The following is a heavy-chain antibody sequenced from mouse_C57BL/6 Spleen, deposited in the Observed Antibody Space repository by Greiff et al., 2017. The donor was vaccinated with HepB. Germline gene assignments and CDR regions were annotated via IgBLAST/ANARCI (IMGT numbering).Heavy chain of an antibody. Sequence: VQLQQSGPELVKPGASVKISCKASGYAFSSSWMNWVKQRPGKGLEWIGRIYPGDGDTNYNGKFKGKATLTADKSSSTAYMQLSSLTSEDSAVYFCAREVIYSHWGQGTTLTVSS. CDR2: IYPGDGDT. V-gene: IGHV1-82*01. CDR1: GYAFSSSW. J-gene: IGHJ2*01. D-gene: IGHD2-1*01. CDR3: AREVIYSH.